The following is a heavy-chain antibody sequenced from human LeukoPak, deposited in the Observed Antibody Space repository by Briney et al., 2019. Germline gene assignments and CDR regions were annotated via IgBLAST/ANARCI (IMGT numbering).Heavy chain of an antibody. CDR1: GFTFSTYG. J-gene: IGHJ6*03. CDR2: ISCSGGST. Sequence: PGGSLRLSRVASGFTFSTYGMSWVRQAPGKGLEWVSDISCSGGSTYYADSVKGRFTISRDNSKNTLYLQMNSLRAEDTAVYYCAKDGGEDFDILTGYYPGLYYMDFWGKGTTVTISS. CDR3: AKDGGEDFDILTGYYPGLYYMDF. V-gene: IGHV3-23*01. D-gene: IGHD3-9*01.